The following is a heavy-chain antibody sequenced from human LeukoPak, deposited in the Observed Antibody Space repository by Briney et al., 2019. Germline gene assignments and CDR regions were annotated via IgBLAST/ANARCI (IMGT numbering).Heavy chain of an antibody. Sequence: PGGSLRLSCAGSGFTFSNYCMHWVRQAPGKGLVWVSRICSDDSSKTYADSVKGRFTISRDNAKNTLYLQMNSLRAEDTAVYYCARSDWFDPWGQGTLVTASS. CDR2: ICSDDSSK. J-gene: IGHJ5*02. V-gene: IGHV3-74*01. CDR1: GFTFSNYC. CDR3: ARSDWFDP.